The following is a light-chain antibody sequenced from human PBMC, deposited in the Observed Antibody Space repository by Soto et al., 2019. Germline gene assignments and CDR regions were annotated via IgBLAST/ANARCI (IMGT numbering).Light chain of an antibody. CDR2: DVS. V-gene: IGLV2-14*01. CDR1: SSDVGGYNS. J-gene: IGLJ2*01. CDR3: SSYTSRSTLV. Sequence: QSALTQPAPVSGSPGQSITISCTGTSSDVGGYNSVSWYQQHPGKAPKLMIYDVSNRPSGVSNRFSGSKSGNTASLTISGLQAEDEADYYCSSYTSRSTLVFGGGTKLTVL.